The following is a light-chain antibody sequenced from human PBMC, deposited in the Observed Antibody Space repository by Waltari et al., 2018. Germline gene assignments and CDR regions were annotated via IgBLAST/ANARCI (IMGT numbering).Light chain of an antibody. V-gene: IGKV3-15*01. CDR2: GAS. CDR3: QQYSERPGT. CDR1: QSINNF. Sequence: EIVMTQSPATLSVSPGERAALSCRADQSINNFLAWYQKKPGQPPRLLIYGASSRATGIPTRFTGSGSGTEYTLTISSLQSEDFAVYYCQQYSERPGTFGQGTKLEI. J-gene: IGKJ2*01.